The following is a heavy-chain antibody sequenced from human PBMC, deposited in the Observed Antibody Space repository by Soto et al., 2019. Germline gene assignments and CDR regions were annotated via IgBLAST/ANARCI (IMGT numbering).Heavy chain of an antibody. CDR2: MNPNSGNT. CDR3: ARDFWSGYYGRQNWFDP. J-gene: IGHJ5*02. CDR1: GYTFTSYD. V-gene: IGHV1-8*01. Sequence: EASVKVSCKASGYTFTSYDINWVRQATGQGLEWMGWMNPNSGNTGYAQKFQGRVTMTRNTSISTAYMELSSLRSEDTAVYYCARDFWSGYYGRQNWFDPWGQGTLVTVSS. D-gene: IGHD3-3*01.